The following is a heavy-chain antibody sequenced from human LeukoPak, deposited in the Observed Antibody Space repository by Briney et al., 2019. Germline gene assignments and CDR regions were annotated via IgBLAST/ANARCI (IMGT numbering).Heavy chain of an antibody. CDR2: ISAYNGNT. Sequence: ASVKVSCKASGGTFSSYAISWVRQAPGQGLEWMGWISAYNGNTNYAQKLQGRVTMTTDTSTSTAYMELRSLRSDDTAVYYCARDGSRPASSSWFIGYYGMDVWGQGTTVTVSS. CDR1: GGTFSSYA. D-gene: IGHD6-13*01. V-gene: IGHV1-18*01. CDR3: ARDGSRPASSSWFIGYYGMDV. J-gene: IGHJ6*02.